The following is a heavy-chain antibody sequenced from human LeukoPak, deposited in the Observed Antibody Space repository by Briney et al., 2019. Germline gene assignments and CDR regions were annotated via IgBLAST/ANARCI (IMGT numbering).Heavy chain of an antibody. CDR2: IYSGGST. J-gene: IGHJ4*02. V-gene: IGHV3-53*01. D-gene: IGHD3-10*01. CDR3: AKDRGIISDY. Sequence: GGSLRLSCAASGFTVSSNYMSWVRQAPGKGLEWVSIIYSGGSTFYADSVKGRFTISRDNSKNTLYLQMNSLRVEDTAVYYCAKDRGIISDYWGQGTLVTVSS. CDR1: GFTVSSNY.